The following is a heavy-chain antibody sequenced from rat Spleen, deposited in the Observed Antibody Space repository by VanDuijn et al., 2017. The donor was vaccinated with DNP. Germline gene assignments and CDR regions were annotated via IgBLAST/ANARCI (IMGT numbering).Heavy chain of an antibody. CDR3: ARSTDCGCNWDY. Sequence: EVQLQESGPGLVKPAQSLSLTCSVTGYSITSNHWGWIRKFPGDKLEWMGYINNAGTTKYNPSLKSRISITRDTSKNQFFLQVNSITSEDTATYYCARSTDCGCNWDYWGQGVMVPVSS. J-gene: IGHJ2*01. D-gene: IGHD1-9*01. CDR1: GYSITSNH. V-gene: IGHV3-3*01. CDR2: INNAGTT.